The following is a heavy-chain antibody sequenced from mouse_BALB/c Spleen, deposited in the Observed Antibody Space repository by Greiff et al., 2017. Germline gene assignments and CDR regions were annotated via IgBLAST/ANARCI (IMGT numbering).Heavy chain of an antibody. J-gene: IGHJ4*01. D-gene: IGHD2-14*01. V-gene: IGHV1-31*01. CDR3: ARNYRYEGYYAMDY. Sequence: VQLQQSGPELVKPGASVKISCKASGYSFTGYYMHWVKQSHVKSLEWIGRINPYNGATSYNQNFKDKASLTVDKSSSTAYMELHSLTSEDSAVYYCARNYRYEGYYAMDYWGQGTSVTVSS. CDR2: INPYNGAT. CDR1: GYSFTGYY.